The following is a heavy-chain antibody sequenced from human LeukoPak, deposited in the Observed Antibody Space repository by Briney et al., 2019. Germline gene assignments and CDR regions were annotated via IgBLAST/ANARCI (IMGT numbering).Heavy chain of an antibody. Sequence: SETLSLTCAVYGVSFSGYYWSWIRQPPGKGLEWIGEINHSGSTNYNPSLKSRVTISVDTSKNQFSLKLSSVTAADTAVYYCARSFTPSFDYWGQGTLVTVSS. V-gene: IGHV4-34*01. CDR3: ARSFTPSFDY. CDR2: INHSGST. J-gene: IGHJ4*02. CDR1: GVSFSGYY.